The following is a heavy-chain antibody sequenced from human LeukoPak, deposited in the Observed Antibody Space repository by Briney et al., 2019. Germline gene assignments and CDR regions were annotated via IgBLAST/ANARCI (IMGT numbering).Heavy chain of an antibody. V-gene: IGHV4-39*02. CDR1: GASIRNTSIFY. CDR3: AASTVVAGPFDS. J-gene: IGHJ4*02. CDR2: IYYSGHT. D-gene: IGHD6-19*01. Sequence: SETLSLTCSVSGASIRNTSIFYWGWIRQPPGKGLEWIGSIYYSGHTYYNPSLNSPVTISVDTSRNLFSLRMTSVPATDTAIYYCAASTVVAGPFDSWGQGALVTVSS.